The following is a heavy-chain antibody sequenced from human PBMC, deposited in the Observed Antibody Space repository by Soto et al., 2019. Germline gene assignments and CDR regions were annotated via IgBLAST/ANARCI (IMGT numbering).Heavy chain of an antibody. CDR2: INHSGST. Sequence: QVQLQESGPGLVKPSQTLSLTCTVSGGSISSGGYYWSWIRQPPGKGLEWIGEINHSGSTNYNPSLKSRVTISVDTSKNQFSLKLSSVTAADTAVYYCARGRIGEDSSGYVDYWGQGTLVTVSS. V-gene: IGHV4-31*03. CDR1: GGSISSGGYY. J-gene: IGHJ4*02. D-gene: IGHD3-22*01. CDR3: ARGRIGEDSSGYVDY.